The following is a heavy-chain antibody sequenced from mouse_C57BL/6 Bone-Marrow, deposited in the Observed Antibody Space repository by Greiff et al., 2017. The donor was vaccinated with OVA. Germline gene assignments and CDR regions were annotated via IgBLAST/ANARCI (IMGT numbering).Heavy chain of an antibody. CDR2: ISDGGSYT. CDR3: ARVVYDGYAFAY. J-gene: IGHJ3*01. CDR1: GFTFSSYA. V-gene: IGHV5-4*03. D-gene: IGHD2-3*01. Sequence: EVKLQESGGGLVKPGGSLKLSCAASGFTFSSYAMSWVRQTPEKRLEWVATISDGGSYTYYPDNVKGRFTISRDNAKNNLYLQMSHLKSEDTAMYYCARVVYDGYAFAYWGQGTLVTVSA.